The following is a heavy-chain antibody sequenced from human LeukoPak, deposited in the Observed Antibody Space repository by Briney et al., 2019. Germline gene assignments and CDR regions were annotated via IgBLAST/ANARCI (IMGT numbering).Heavy chain of an antibody. V-gene: IGHV3-23*01. J-gene: IGHJ3*02. Sequence: GGSLRLSCAASGFTFSSYDMSWVRQAPGKGLEWVSAISGSGGSTYYADSVKGRFTISRDNSKNTLYLQMNSLRAEDTAVYYCAKDIAYSSGFHAFDIWGQGTMVTVSS. CDR3: AKDIAYSSGFHAFDI. CDR1: GFTFSSYD. CDR2: ISGSGGST. D-gene: IGHD6-19*01.